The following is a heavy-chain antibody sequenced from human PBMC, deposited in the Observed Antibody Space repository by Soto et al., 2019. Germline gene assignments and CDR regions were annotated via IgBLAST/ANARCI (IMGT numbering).Heavy chain of an antibody. D-gene: IGHD6-19*01. CDR3: AKDIIPYSSGWDWYFDL. Sequence: GGSLRLSCAASGFTFDDYAMHWVRQAPGKGLEWVSGISWNSGSIGYADSVKGRFTISRDNAKNSLYLQMNSLRAEDTALYYCAKDIIPYSSGWDWYFDLWGRGTLVTVSS. V-gene: IGHV3-9*01. J-gene: IGHJ2*01. CDR1: GFTFDDYA. CDR2: ISWNSGSI.